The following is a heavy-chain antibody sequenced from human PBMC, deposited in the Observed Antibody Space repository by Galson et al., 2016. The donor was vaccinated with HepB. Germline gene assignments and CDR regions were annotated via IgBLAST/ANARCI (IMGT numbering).Heavy chain of an antibody. Sequence: SLRLSCAVSGFTVSSNYMTWVRQAPGKGLEWVANIKQDGSEQYFVDSVKGRFTISRDNAKNSLYLQMNNLRAEGTAVYYCARIRRDGTDSWFDAWGQGTLVTVSS. CDR1: GFTVSSNY. CDR2: IKQDGSEQ. CDR3: ARIRRDGTDSWFDA. J-gene: IGHJ5*02. D-gene: IGHD5-24*01. V-gene: IGHV3-7*01.